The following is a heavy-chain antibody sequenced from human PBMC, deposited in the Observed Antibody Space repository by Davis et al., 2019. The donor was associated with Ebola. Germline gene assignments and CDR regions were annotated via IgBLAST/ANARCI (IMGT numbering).Heavy chain of an antibody. J-gene: IGHJ6*02. V-gene: IGHV3-23*01. CDR1: GFTFSSYA. D-gene: IGHD2-2*02. CDR3: AKAQDVVVVPAAIDLDYYYYGMDV. Sequence: PGGSLRLSCAASGFTFSSYAMSWVRQAPGKGLEWVSGISSSGGSTYYADSVKGRFTISRDNSKNTLYLQMNSLRAEDTAVYYCAKAQDVVVVPAAIDLDYYYYGMDVWGQGTTVTVSS. CDR2: ISSSGGST.